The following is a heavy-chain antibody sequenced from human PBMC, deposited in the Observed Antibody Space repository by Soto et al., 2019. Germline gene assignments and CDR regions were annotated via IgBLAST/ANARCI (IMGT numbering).Heavy chain of an antibody. Sequence: PGGSLRLSCTASVFTFSNYAMSWFRQAPGKGLEWVSAITRTDSTYYADSVKGRFTISRDNSRNTLYLQMNSLGAEDAALYYCAGDPSTQGVIRGPWGQGTLVTVSS. CDR3: AGDPSTQGVIRGP. J-gene: IGHJ5*02. D-gene: IGHD3-10*01. CDR2: ITRTDST. CDR1: VFTFSNYA. V-gene: IGHV3-23*01.